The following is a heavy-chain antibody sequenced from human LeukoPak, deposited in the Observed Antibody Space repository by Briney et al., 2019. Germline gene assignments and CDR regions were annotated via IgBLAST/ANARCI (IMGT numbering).Heavy chain of an antibody. J-gene: IGHJ3*02. CDR2: IYHSGST. D-gene: IGHD3-10*01. CDR3: ARESAKPRSTMVRGVIITLAFDI. CDR1: GGSISSGGYY. Sequence: SETLSLTCTVSGGSISSGGYYWSWIRQPPGKGLEWIGYIYHSGSTYYNPSLKSRVTISVDRSKNQFSLKLSSVTAADTAVYYCARESAKPRSTMVRGVIITLAFDIWGQGTMVTVSS. V-gene: IGHV4-30-2*01.